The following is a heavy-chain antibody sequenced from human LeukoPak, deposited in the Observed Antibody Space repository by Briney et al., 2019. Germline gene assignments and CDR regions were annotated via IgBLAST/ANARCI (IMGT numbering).Heavy chain of an antibody. CDR2: IKQDGSEQ. J-gene: IGHJ4*02. V-gene: IGHV3-7*01. CDR3: ARDLDSSGWFPSWGFDY. D-gene: IGHD6-19*01. Sequence: GGSLRLSCAASGFSFSSYWMSWVRQAPGKGPEWVANIKQDGSEQYYVDSVKGRFTISRDNAKNSLYLQMHSLRAEDTAVYYCARDLDSSGWFPSWGFDYWGQGTLVTVSS. CDR1: GFSFSSYW.